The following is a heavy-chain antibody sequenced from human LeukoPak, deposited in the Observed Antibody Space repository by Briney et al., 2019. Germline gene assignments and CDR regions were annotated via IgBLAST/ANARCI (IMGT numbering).Heavy chain of an antibody. D-gene: IGHD3-10*01. J-gene: IGHJ4*02. Sequence: PGGSLRLSCAASGFTFDDYAMHWVRQAPGKGLEWVSGISWNSGSIGYVDSVKGRFTISRDNARNSLSLQMNSLRAEDTAVYYCTKWSTSGSYYTEWGQGTLVIVSS. V-gene: IGHV3-9*01. CDR1: GFTFDDYA. CDR3: TKWSTSGSYYTE. CDR2: ISWNSGSI.